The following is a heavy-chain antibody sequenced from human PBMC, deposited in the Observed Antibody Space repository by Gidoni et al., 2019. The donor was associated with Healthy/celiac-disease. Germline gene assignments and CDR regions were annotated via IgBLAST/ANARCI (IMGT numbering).Heavy chain of an antibody. CDR3: VRESTTLTKFGMDV. Sequence: EVQLVESGGGLVQPGGSLRPSCAASGFPFSTSWMHWVRQAPGMGLSWVSRLRGDGGTTTYADSVKGRFTISRDNAKNTVYLQMNSLRAEDTAVYYCVRESTTLTKFGMDVWGQGTTVTVSS. D-gene: IGHD4-17*01. CDR1: GFPFSTSW. J-gene: IGHJ6*02. V-gene: IGHV3-74*01. CDR2: LRGDGGTT.